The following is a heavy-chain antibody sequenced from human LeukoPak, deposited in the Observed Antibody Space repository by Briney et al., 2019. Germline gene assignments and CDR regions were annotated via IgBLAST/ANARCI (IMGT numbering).Heavy chain of an antibody. D-gene: IGHD6-19*01. Sequence: SETLSLTCTVSGYSISSGYYWGWIRQPPGKGLEWIGSIYHSGSTYYNPSLKSRVTISVDTSKNQFSLRLSSVTAADTALYYCTRVPIAVVRYGFDYWGQGTLVTVSS. CDR3: TRVPIAVVRYGFDY. J-gene: IGHJ4*02. CDR1: GYSISSGYY. V-gene: IGHV4-38-2*02. CDR2: IYHSGST.